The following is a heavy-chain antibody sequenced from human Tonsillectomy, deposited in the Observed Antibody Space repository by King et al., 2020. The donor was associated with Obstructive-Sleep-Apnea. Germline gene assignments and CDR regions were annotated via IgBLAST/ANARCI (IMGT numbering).Heavy chain of an antibody. D-gene: IGHD1-14*01. V-gene: IGHV3-30-3*01. CDR3: AGAPDYLPGYYFDY. CDR2: ISYGGINK. Sequence: VQLVESGGGVVQPGKSLRLSCAASGLTFSSYAMHWVRQAPGKGLEWVAVISYGGINKYYADSVKGRFIISRDNSKNTLYLQMNSLRPEDMAVYYCAGAPDYLPGYYFDYWGRGTLVTVSS. CDR1: GLTFSSYA. J-gene: IGHJ4*02.